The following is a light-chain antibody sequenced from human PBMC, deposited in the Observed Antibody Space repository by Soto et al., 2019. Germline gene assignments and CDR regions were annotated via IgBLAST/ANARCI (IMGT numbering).Light chain of an antibody. V-gene: IGKV3-15*01. Sequence: EIVMTQSPATLSVSPGETATLSCRASQSVAGNLAWDQQKPGQPPRLLIYGVSTRATGVPARFSGSGSETDFSLTISSLQIEDFALYYCQQSNNWPPLTFGGGTKVEIK. J-gene: IGKJ4*01. CDR3: QQSNNWPPLT. CDR1: QSVAGN. CDR2: GVS.